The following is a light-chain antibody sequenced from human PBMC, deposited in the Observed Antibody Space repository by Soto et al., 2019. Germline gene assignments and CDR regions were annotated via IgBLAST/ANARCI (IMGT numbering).Light chain of an antibody. Sequence: DIVMTQSPDSLAESLGERATISCKSSQSVLYSSNNKNCLAWYQQKPGQPPKLLIYWASTRESGVPDRFSASGSGTDFTLTISSLQAEDVAVYYCQQYYDTPYTFGQGTKLEIK. CDR1: QSVLYSSNNKNC. V-gene: IGKV4-1*01. CDR2: WAS. J-gene: IGKJ2*01. CDR3: QQYYDTPYT.